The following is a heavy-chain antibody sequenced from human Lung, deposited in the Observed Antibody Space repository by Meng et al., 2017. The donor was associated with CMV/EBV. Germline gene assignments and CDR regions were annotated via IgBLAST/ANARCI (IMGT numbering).Heavy chain of an antibody. J-gene: IGHJ6*02. V-gene: IGHV3-30*04. D-gene: IGHD4-23*01. Sequence: GESXKISCVASPGFTLSGYSMHWVRQAPGKGLEWVALISYDGSTEYYADSVRGRFSISRDNSKKTLYVHMNSLRPEDTGIYYCARDVTTLGYSGMDVWGQGTTVTVSS. CDR3: ARDVTTLGYSGMDV. CDR2: ISYDGSTE. CDR1: PGFTLSGYS.